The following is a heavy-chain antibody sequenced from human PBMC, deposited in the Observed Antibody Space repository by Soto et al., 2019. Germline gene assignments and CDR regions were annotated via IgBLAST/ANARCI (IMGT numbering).Heavy chain of an antibody. CDR2: IYYSGST. Sequence: NPSETLSLTCTVSGGSISSGVYYWSWIRHHPGNGLEWIGYIYYSGSTYYNPSLKSRVTISVDTSKNQFSLKLSSVTAADTAVYYCARGSYSSSDYWGQGTPVTVYS. V-gene: IGHV4-31*03. D-gene: IGHD6-6*01. CDR1: GGSISSGVYY. J-gene: IGHJ4*02. CDR3: ARGSYSSSDY.